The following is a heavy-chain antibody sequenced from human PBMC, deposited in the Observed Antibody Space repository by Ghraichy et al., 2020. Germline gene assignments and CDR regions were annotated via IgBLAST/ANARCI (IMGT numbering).Heavy chain of an antibody. CDR3: ARVNGTGWRSFEY. V-gene: IGHV3-33*01. Sequence: GGSLRLSCAASGFIFSTYGMHWVRQAPGQGLEWVAVIWYDGTNKYYGDSVRGRFTVSRDNSRSTMYLQMDNLRVDDTAVYYCARVNGTGWRSFEYWGQGVRVTVSS. J-gene: IGHJ4*02. D-gene: IGHD6-19*01. CDR2: IWYDGTNK. CDR1: GFIFSTYG.